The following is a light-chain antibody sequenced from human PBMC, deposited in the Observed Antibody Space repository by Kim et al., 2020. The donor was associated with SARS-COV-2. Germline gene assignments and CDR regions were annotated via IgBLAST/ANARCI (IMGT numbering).Light chain of an antibody. J-gene: IGLJ2*01. CDR3: QSADSSGTFVV. Sequence: SYELTQAPSMSVSPGQTARITCSGDVLPKQYAYWYQQKPGQAPVLVIYKDTERPSGIPERFSGSSSGTTVTLTISGVQAEDEADYHCQSADSSGTFVVFGGGTQLTVL. CDR2: KDT. V-gene: IGLV3-25*03. CDR1: VLPKQY.